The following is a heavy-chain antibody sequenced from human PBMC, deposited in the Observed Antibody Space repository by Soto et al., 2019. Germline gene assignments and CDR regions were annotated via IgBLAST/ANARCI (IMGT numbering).Heavy chain of an antibody. CDR3: ARRNGRWLQYWSFDL. CDR2: ITTDKGKT. V-gene: IGHV1-18*01. Sequence: ASVKVSCKTSGYTFTNYGISWVRQAPGQGLEWMGWITTDKGKTTYAQKFQGRVTMTTDTSTSTAYMELRSLRSDDTAVYYCARRNGRWLQYWSFDLWGRGTLVTVSS. J-gene: IGHJ2*01. D-gene: IGHD5-18*01. CDR1: GYTFTNYG.